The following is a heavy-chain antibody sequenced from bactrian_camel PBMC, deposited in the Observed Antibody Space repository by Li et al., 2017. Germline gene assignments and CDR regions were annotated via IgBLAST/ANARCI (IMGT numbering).Heavy chain of an antibody. CDR2: LYSDTSAT. V-gene: IGHV3-2*01. Sequence: HVQLVESGGGFVQPGGSLRLSCEASGFTFSFYYIGWVRQAPGKGMECVSSLYSDTSATYYADSVKGRFTISGDNAQSTVYLQMNGLRSEDTAHYYCATDVNGYPVYWGQGTQVTVS. D-gene: IGHD1*01. J-gene: IGHJ4*01. CDR1: GFTFSFYY. CDR3: ATDVNGYPVY.